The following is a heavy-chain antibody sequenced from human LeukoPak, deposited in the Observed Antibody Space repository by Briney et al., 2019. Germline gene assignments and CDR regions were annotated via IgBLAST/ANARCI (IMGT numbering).Heavy chain of an antibody. Sequence: GGSLRLSCAASGFTFSTYDMQGVRQAPGKGLEWVSGINRSGRTYYTDSVKGRFTISRDNSKNTLYLQMNSLRAEDTAVYYCAKGGYFAFETWGQGTMVAVSS. CDR2: INRSGRT. J-gene: IGHJ3*02. V-gene: IGHV3-23*01. CDR3: AKGGYFAFET. CDR1: GFTFSTYD. D-gene: IGHD2-2*03.